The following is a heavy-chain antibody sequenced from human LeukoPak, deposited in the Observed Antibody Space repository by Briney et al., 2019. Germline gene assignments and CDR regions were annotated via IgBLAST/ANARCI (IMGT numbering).Heavy chain of an antibody. CDR2: ISAADGDNT. V-gene: IGHV3-23*01. Sequence: GGSLRLSCVASGFTFRNFAMSWVRQAPGKGLEWVSAISAADGDNTYYADSVKGRFTISRDNSENTLHLQMSSLRAEDTAVYYCARDGPGYSSDWYVGYWGQGTLVTVSS. D-gene: IGHD6-19*01. J-gene: IGHJ4*02. CDR1: GFTFRNFA. CDR3: ARDGPGYSSDWYVGY.